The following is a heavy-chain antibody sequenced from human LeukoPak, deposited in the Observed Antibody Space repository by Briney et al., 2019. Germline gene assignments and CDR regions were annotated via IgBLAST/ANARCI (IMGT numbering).Heavy chain of an antibody. Sequence: PSQTLSLTCTVSGGSISSGGYYWSWIRQPPGKGLEWIGYIYHSGSTYYNPSLKSRVTISVDRSKNQFSLKLSSVTAADTAVYYCARGEYSSGWYERYGMDVWGQGTTVTVSS. V-gene: IGHV4-30-2*01. J-gene: IGHJ6*02. CDR1: GGSISSGGYY. CDR3: ARGEYSSGWYERYGMDV. D-gene: IGHD6-19*01. CDR2: IYHSGST.